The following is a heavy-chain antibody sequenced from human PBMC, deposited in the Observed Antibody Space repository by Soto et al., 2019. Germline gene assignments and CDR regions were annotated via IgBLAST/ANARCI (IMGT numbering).Heavy chain of an antibody. CDR3: ATAGYSSSKPRGYGMAV. J-gene: IGHJ6*02. D-gene: IGHD6-13*01. V-gene: IGHV3-11*06. Sequence: LRLSCAASGFTFSDYYMSWIRQAPGKGLEWVSYISSSSSYTNYADSVKGRFTISGDNAKNSLYLQMNSLRAEDTAVYYCATAGYSSSKPRGYGMAVWGQGTTVTVSS. CDR2: ISSSSSYT. CDR1: GFTFSDYY.